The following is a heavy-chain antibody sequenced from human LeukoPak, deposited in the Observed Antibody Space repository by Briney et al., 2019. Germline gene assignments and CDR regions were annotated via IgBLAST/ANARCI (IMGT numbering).Heavy chain of an antibody. CDR2: ISYDGSNK. CDR1: GFTFSSYA. J-gene: IGHJ5*02. D-gene: IGHD1-7*01. V-gene: IGHV3-30-3*01. CDR3: ARARSLYNWNYKGWFDP. Sequence: PGRSLRLSCAASGFTFSSYAMHWVRQAPGKGPEWVAVISYDGSNKYYADSVKGRFTISRDNSKNTLYLQMNSLRAEDTAVYYCARARSLYNWNYKGWFDPWGQGTLVTVSS.